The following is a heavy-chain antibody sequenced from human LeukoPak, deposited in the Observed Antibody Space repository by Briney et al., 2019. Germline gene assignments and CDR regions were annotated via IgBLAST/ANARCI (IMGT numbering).Heavy chain of an antibody. J-gene: IGHJ6*02. CDR2: INPTGGST. V-gene: IGHV1-46*01. CDR3: ARDHRSMDV. CDR1: GYTFPSYF. Sequence: ASVKVSCKASGYTFPSYFMHWVRQAPGQGLEWMGIINPTGGSTTYAQKFQGRVTMTRDTSKNQFSLKLSSVTAADTAVYYCARDHRSMDVWGQGTTVTVSS.